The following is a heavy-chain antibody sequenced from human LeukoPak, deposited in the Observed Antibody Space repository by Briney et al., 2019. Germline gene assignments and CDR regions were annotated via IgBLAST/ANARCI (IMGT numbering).Heavy chain of an antibody. D-gene: IGHD3-3*01. CDR3: ARSEVLRFLEWLLFDY. V-gene: IGHV1-3*01. CDR2: INAGNGNT. CDR1: GYTFTIYA. Sequence: ASVKVSCEASGYTFTIYAMHWVSQAPGQRLEWMGWINAGNGNTKYSQKFQGRVTITRDTSASTAYMELSSLRSEDTAVYYCARSEVLRFLEWLLFDYWGQGTLVTVSS. J-gene: IGHJ4*02.